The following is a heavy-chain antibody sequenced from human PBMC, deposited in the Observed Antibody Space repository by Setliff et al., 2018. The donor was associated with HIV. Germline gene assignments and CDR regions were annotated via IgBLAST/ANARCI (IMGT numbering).Heavy chain of an antibody. CDR1: GGSLSGHY. D-gene: IGHD2-2*01. V-gene: IGHV4-34*01. CDR3: ARGHCSGTNCYGVDYYGMDV. J-gene: IGHJ6*02. CDR2: INHSGKT. Sequence: SETLSLTCAVYGGSLSGHYWTWIRQPPGEGLEWIGEINHSGKTNYNPSLKSRVTISVDTSKNQFSLKVSSVTAADTAVYYCARGHCSGTNCYGVDYYGMDVWGQGTTVTVSS.